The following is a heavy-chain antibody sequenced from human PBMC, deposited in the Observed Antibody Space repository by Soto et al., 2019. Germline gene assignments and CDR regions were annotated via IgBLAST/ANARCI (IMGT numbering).Heavy chain of an antibody. D-gene: IGHD6-19*01. CDR1: GGSISSGGYS. V-gene: IGHV4-30-2*01. J-gene: IGHJ4*02. CDR2: IYHSGST. CDR3: ARAGGLGAVAVDY. Sequence: QLQLEESGSGLVKPSQTLSLTCAVSGGSISSGGYSWSWIRQPPGKGLEWIGYIYHSGSTYYNPSLKSRVTISVDRSKNQFSLKLSSVTAADTAVYYCARAGGLGAVAVDYWGQGTLVTVSS.